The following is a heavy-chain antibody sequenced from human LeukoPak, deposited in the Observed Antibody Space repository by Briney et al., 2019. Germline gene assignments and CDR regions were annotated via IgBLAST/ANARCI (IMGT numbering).Heavy chain of an antibody. Sequence: GGSLRLSCAASEFTFNTYWMSWVRQAPGKGLEWVANIKQEGIEKNYAHSVRGRFTISRDNVKNSVFLEMNSLTVEDTAVYYCAGGGGWLVVSWGQGTLVTVSS. J-gene: IGHJ5*02. D-gene: IGHD2-8*02. V-gene: IGHV3-7*01. CDR2: IKQEGIEK. CDR1: EFTFNTYW. CDR3: AGGGGWLVVS.